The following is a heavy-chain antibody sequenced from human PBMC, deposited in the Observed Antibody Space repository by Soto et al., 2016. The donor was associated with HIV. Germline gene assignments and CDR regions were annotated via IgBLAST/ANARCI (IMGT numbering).Heavy chain of an antibody. CDR1: GGSISSGGHY. CDR2: IDYSGGT. Sequence: QVQLQESGPGLVKPSQTLSLTCTVSGGSISSGGHYWTWIRHRPGKGLEWIGYIDYSGGTYYNPSLKSRVTISADTSQTQFSLRLDSVTAADTAVYFXARDGQYASGIYDWYFDIWGLAPWSLSSQ. D-gene: IGHD3-10*01. J-gene: IGHJ2*01. CDR3: ARDGQYASGIYDWYFDI. V-gene: IGHV4-31*03.